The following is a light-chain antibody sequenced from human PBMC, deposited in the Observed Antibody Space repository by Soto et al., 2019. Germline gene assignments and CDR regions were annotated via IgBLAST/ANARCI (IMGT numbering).Light chain of an antibody. CDR2: GGS. CDR1: QSVNSNY. Sequence: EIGSTQSPGTLSLAPWERATLSCRASQSVNSNYFTWYQQIPGQAPRLLIYGGSSRATGIPDRFSGSGSGTDFTLTISRLEPEDFAVYYCQHYDASQWTFGQGTKVDIK. J-gene: IGKJ1*01. CDR3: QHYDASQWT. V-gene: IGKV3-20*01.